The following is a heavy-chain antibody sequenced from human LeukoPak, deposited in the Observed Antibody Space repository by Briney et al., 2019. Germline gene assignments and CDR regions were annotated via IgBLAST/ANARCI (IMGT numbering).Heavy chain of an antibody. CDR3: AKGYSGYLFDY. D-gene: IGHD5-12*01. J-gene: IGHJ4*02. CDR1: GGPISSYY. CDR2: IYTSGST. Sequence: SETLSLTCTVSGGPISSYYWSWIRQPPGKGLGWIGYIYTSGSTNYNPSLKSRVTISVDTSKNQFSLKLSSVTAADTAVYYCAKGYSGYLFDYWGQGTLVTVSS. V-gene: IGHV4-4*09.